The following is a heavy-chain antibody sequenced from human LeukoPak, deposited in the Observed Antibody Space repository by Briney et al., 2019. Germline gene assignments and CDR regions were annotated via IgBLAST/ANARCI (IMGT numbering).Heavy chain of an antibody. CDR3: ARGTGKTKAFDV. D-gene: IGHD1/OR15-1a*01. Sequence: GSLRLSCAASGFPFSSYSMNWVRQLPGKGLEWVSSISSSSSYIYYADSVKGRSTISRDNAKNSLHLQMKSLRAEDTAVYFCARGTGKTKAFDVWGQGTMVTVSS. J-gene: IGHJ3*01. CDR2: ISSSSSYI. CDR1: GFPFSSYS. V-gene: IGHV3-21*01.